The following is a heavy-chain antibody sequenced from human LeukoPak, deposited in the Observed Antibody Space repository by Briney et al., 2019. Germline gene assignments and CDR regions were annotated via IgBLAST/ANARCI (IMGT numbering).Heavy chain of an antibody. CDR1: GFTFSSYT. J-gene: IGHJ4*02. Sequence: GGSLRLSCAASGFTFSSYTMNWVRQPPGKGLERVTKIGTSSTTIYYADSVKGRFTISRDNSKNTLYLQMNSLRAEDTAVYYCAKDQPFLNYDILTGYPPEVFEGLTGHWGQGTLVTVSS. CDR2: IGTSSTTI. V-gene: IGHV3-48*01. CDR3: AKDQPFLNYDILTGYPPEVFEGLTGH. D-gene: IGHD3-9*01.